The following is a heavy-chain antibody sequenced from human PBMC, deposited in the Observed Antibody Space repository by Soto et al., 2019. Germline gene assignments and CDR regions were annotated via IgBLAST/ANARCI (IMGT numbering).Heavy chain of an antibody. CDR2: ISSNGGST. Sequence: GGSLRLSCAASGFTFSSYAMHWVRQAPGKGLEYVSAISSNGGSTYYANSVKGRFTISRDNSKNTLYLQMGSLRAEDMALYYCARDSIPGSSPGYYFDYWGQGTLVTVSS. D-gene: IGHD6-13*01. V-gene: IGHV3-64*01. J-gene: IGHJ4*02. CDR1: GFTFSSYA. CDR3: ARDSIPGSSPGYYFDY.